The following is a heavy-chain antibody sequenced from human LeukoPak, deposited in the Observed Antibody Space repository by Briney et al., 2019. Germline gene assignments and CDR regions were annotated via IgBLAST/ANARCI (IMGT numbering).Heavy chain of an antibody. V-gene: IGHV1-69*13. D-gene: IGHD3-16*02. CDR1: GGTFSSYA. CDR2: IILIFGTA. Sequence: SVKVSCKASGGTFSSYAISWVRQAPGQGLEWMGGIILIFGTANYAQKFQGRVTITADESTSTAYMELSSLRSEDTAVYYCARSTYDYVWGSYRQLDYWGQGTLVTVSS. J-gene: IGHJ4*02. CDR3: ARSTYDYVWGSYRQLDY.